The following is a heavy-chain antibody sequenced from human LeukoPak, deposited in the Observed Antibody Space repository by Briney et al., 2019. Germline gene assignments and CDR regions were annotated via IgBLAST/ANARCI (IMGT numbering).Heavy chain of an antibody. J-gene: IGHJ4*02. V-gene: IGHV4-30-2*05. CDR2: IYHSGST. CDR3: ASFISSGWYYFDY. Sequence: SETLSLTCTVSGGSISSGGYYWSWIRQPPGKGLEWIGYIYHSGSTYYNPSLKSRVTISLDTSKNQISLKLSSVTAADTAVYYCASFISSGWYYFDYWGQGTLVTVSS. CDR1: GGSISSGGYY. D-gene: IGHD6-19*01.